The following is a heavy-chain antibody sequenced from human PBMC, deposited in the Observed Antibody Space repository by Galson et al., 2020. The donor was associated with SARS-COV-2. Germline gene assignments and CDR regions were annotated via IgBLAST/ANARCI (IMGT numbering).Heavy chain of an antibody. J-gene: IGHJ6*03. Sequence: GGSLRLSCAASGFTFSSYSMNWVRQAPGKGLEWVSYISSSSSTIYYADSVKGRFTISRDNAKNSLYLQMNSLRAEDTAVYYCARDRPNGSGREPLLSYYYYMDVWGKGTTVTISS. D-gene: IGHD3-10*01. CDR2: ISSSSSTI. V-gene: IGHV3-48*01. CDR3: ARDRPNGSGREPLLSYYYYMDV. CDR1: GFTFSSYS.